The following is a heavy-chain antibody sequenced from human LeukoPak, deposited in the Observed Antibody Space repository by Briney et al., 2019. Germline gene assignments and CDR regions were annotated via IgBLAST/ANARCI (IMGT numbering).Heavy chain of an antibody. J-gene: IGHJ4*02. CDR3: ATARVIAVAGNPVFDY. D-gene: IGHD6-19*01. V-gene: IGHV1-18*01. CDR1: GYTFTSYG. CDR2: ISAYNGNT. Sequence: GASVNVSCKASGYTFTSYGISWVRPAPGQGLEWMGWISAYNGNTNYAQKLQGRVAMTTDTSTSTAYMELRSLRSDDTAVYYCATARVIAVAGNPVFDYWGQGTLVTVSS.